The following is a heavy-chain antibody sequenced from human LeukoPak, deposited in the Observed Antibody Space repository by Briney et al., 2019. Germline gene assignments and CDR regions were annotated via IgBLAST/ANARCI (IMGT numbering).Heavy chain of an antibody. V-gene: IGHV3-48*02. J-gene: IGHJ4*02. CDR1: GFSFNSYS. CDR2: ITSAASTI. Sequence: QPGGSLRLSCAASGFSFNSYSMSWVRQAPGKGLEWISYITSAASTIYYADSVKGRFTISRDNAKNSLYLQMNSLRYEDTAVYYCARIPYYFDFWGQGTLVTVSS. CDR3: ARIPYYFDF.